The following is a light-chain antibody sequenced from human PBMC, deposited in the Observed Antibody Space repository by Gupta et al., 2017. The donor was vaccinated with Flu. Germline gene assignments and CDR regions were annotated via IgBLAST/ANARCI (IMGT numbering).Light chain of an antibody. CDR2: DVS. CDR1: SSDVGGYNY. CDR3: CSYAGSYTFL. Sequence: SVTISCTGTSSDVGGYNYVSWYQQHPGKAPKLMIYDVSKRPSGVPDRFSGSKSGNTASLTISGLQAEDEADYYCCSYAGSYTFLFGGGTKLTVL. V-gene: IGLV2-11*01. J-gene: IGLJ2*01.